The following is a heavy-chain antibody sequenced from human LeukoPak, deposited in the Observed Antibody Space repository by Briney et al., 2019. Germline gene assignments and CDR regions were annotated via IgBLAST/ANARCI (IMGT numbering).Heavy chain of an antibody. CDR2: ISSSSAI. J-gene: IGHJ4*02. V-gene: IGHV3-48*04. CDR3: ARDLYPTD. D-gene: IGHD3-16*02. Sequence: GGSLRLSCAASGFTFSSYSMNWVRQAPGMGLEWVSYISSSSAIYYAHSVRGRFTISRDNAKNSLYLQMDSLRAEDTAVYYCARDLYPTDWGQGTLVTVSS. CDR1: GFTFSSYS.